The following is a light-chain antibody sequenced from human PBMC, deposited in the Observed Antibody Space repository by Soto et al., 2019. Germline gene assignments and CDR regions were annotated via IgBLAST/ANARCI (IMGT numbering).Light chain of an antibody. CDR1: SSNIGTHF. J-gene: IGLJ2*01. Sequence: QSVLTQPTSASGTPGQRVTISCSGSSSNIGTHFVYWYQQLPETAPKLLIYANDQRPSGVPDRFSGSKSGTSASLAISGLRSEDEADYYGAIWDDSLRVFGGGTKLTVL. CDR3: AIWDDSLRV. CDR2: AND. V-gene: IGLV1-47*01.